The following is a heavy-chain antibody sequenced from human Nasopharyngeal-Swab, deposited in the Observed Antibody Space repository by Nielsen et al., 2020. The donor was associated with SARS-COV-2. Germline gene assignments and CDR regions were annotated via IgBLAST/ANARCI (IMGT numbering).Heavy chain of an antibody. CDR1: GYTFTGYY. D-gene: IGHD6-13*01. V-gene: IGHV1-2*06. CDR3: ARDRSHSPYSSSWYYFDY. Sequence: ASVEVSCKASGYTFTGYYMHWVRQAPGQGLEWMGRINPNSGGTDYAQKLQGRVTMSTDTSTRKAYMELRSLRSDDPAVYYFARDRSHSPYSSSWYYFDYGGQGTLVTVSS. CDR2: INPNSGGT. J-gene: IGHJ4*02.